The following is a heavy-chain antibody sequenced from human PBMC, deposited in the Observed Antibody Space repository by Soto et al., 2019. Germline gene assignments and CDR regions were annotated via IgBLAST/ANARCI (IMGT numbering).Heavy chain of an antibody. CDR3: ARVWVVVVPVASNAGNSFDP. J-gene: IGHJ5*02. CDR2: IYYSGST. V-gene: IGHV4-31*03. CDR1: GGSISSGGYY. D-gene: IGHD2-2*01. Sequence: SETLSLTCTVSGGSISSGGYYWSWIRQHPGKGLEWIGYIYYSGSTYYNPSLKSRVTISVDTSKNQFSLKLSSVTAADTAVYYCARVWVVVVPVASNAGNSFDPWGQGTLVTVSS.